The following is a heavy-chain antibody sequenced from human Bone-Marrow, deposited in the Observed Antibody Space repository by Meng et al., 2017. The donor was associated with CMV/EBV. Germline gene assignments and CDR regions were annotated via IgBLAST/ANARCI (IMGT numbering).Heavy chain of an antibody. CDR1: GYMFTDYY. CDR2: INPNSGGT. J-gene: IGHJ4*02. V-gene: IGHV1-2*06. CDR3: ARVRTRTIFGVVDYYFDY. Sequence: ASVKVSCKASGYMFTDYYMHWVRQAPGQGLEWMGRINPNSGGTKFSQNFQGRVTMTRDTSVSTAYMELSRLKSDDTAVYYCARVRTRTIFGVVDYYFDYWGQGTRVTGSS. D-gene: IGHD3-3*01.